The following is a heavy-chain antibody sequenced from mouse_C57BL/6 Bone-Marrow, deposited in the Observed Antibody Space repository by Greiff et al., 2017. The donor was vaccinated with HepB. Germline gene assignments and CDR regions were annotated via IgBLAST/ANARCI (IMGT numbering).Heavy chain of an antibody. V-gene: IGHV1-80*01. J-gene: IGHJ4*01. Sequence: QVQLQQSGAELVKPGASVKISCKASGYAFSSSWMNWVKQRPGKGLEWIGQIYPGDGDTNYNGKFKGKATLTADKSSSTAYMQLSSLTSEDSAVYFCARGGDGSFLMDYWGQGTSVTVSS. CDR1: GYAFSSSW. D-gene: IGHD1-1*01. CDR2: IYPGDGDT. CDR3: ARGGDGSFLMDY.